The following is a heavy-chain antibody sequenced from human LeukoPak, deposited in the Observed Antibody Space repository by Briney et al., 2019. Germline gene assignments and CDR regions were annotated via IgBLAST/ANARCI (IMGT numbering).Heavy chain of an antibody. D-gene: IGHD6-13*01. CDR2: IDGTSTFT. Sequence: GGSLRLSCAASGFSFSDYYMSWIRQAPGKGLEWLSYIDGTSTFTNYADSVKGRFTISRDNAKNALSLQMNSLTAEDSAVYYCARTLVAAPGTKGGPWGQGTLVTVSS. CDR1: GFSFSDYY. J-gene: IGHJ5*02. CDR3: ARTLVAAPGTKGGP. V-gene: IGHV3-11*03.